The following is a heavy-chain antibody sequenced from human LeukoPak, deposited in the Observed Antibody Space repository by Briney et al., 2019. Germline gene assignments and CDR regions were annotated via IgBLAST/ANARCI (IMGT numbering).Heavy chain of an antibody. CDR3: ASSAAAGTWVHFQH. J-gene: IGHJ1*01. Sequence: PGGSLRLSCAASGFTFSSYAMHWVRQAPGKGLEWVAVISYDGSNKYYADSVKGRFTISRDNSKNTLYLQMNSLRAEDTAVYYCASSAAAGTWVHFQHWGQGTLVTVSS. CDR1: GFTFSSYA. D-gene: IGHD6-13*01. CDR2: ISYDGSNK. V-gene: IGHV3-30-3*01.